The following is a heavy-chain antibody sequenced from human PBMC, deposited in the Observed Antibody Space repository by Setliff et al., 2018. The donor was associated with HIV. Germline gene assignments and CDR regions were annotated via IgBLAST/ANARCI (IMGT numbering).Heavy chain of an antibody. CDR2: IYHSGST. V-gene: IGHV4-34*01. CDR1: GGSFSGYY. J-gene: IGHJ6*03. CDR3: AQESPTTGYYYYMDV. Sequence: SETLSLTCAVYGGSFSGYYWSWIRQPPGKGLEWIGKIYHSGSTNFNPSLQSRVTISVDKSKNQFSLHLTSVTAADTGVYYCAQESPTTGYYYYMDVWGKGTTVTVSS.